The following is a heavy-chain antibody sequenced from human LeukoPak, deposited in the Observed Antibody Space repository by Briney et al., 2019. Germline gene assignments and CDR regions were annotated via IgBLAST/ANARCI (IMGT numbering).Heavy chain of an antibody. CDR2: ISGSGGST. CDR1: GFTFSSSA. Sequence: GGSLRLSCAASGFTFSSSAMSWVRQAPGKGLEWVSAISGSGGSTYYADSVKGRFTISRDNSKSTLYLQMNSLRAEDTAVYYCATPGITMIVVVPAFFDYWGQGTLVTVSS. V-gene: IGHV3-23*01. J-gene: IGHJ4*02. CDR3: ATPGITMIVVVPAFFDY. D-gene: IGHD3-22*01.